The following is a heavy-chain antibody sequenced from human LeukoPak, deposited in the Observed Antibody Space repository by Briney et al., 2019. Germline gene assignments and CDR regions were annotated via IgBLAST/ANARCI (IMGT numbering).Heavy chain of an antibody. CDR2: IYYSGST. V-gene: IGHV4-39*07. CDR1: GGSISSSSYY. CDR3: ARVIELWLQDY. D-gene: IGHD5-18*01. Sequence: PSETLSLTCTVSGGSISSSSYYWGWIRQPPGKGLEWIGSIYYSGSTYYNPSLKSRVTISVDTSKNQFSLKLSSVTAADTAVYYCARVIELWLQDYWGQGTLVTVSS. J-gene: IGHJ4*02.